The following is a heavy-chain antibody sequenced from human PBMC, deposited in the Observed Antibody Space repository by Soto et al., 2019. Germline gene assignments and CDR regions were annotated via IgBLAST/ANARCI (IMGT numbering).Heavy chain of an antibody. CDR3: AKDWDIVLIRSRAMDV. Sequence: QVQLVESGGGVVQPGRSLRLSCAASGFTFSSYGMHWVRQAPGKGLEWVAVISYDGSNKYYADSVKGRFTISRDNSKNTLYLQMNSLRAEDTAMYYCAKDWDIVLIRSRAMDVWGQGTTVTVSS. D-gene: IGHD2-8*01. CDR1: GFTFSSYG. CDR2: ISYDGSNK. J-gene: IGHJ6*02. V-gene: IGHV3-30*18.